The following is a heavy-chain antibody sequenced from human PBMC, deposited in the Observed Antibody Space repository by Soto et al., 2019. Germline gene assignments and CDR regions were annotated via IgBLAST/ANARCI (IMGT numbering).Heavy chain of an antibody. CDR2: INAGNGNT. CDR3: ARSAKKTWIPDF. V-gene: IGHV1-3*01. J-gene: IGHJ1*01. D-gene: IGHD5-18*01. Sequence: ASVKVSCKASGFSFIDYSILWVRQAPGQSLEWLGWINAGNGNTKYSHKFQDRVTITSDTSATTTYMELRSLRSEDTAVFYCARSAKKTWIPDFWGQGALVTVSS. CDR1: GFSFIDYS.